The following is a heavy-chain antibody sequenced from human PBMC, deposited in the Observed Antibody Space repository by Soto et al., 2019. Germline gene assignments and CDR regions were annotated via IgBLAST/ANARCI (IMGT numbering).Heavy chain of an antibody. V-gene: IGHV3-30*18. CDR1: GFTFSSYG. CDR2: ISYDGSNK. CDR3: AKEQYYYDSSGYSSFDY. Sequence: PGGSLRLSCAASGFTFSSYGMHWVRQAPGKGLEWVAVISYDGSNKYYADSVKGRFTISRDNSKNTLYLQMNSLRAEDTAVYYCAKEQYYYDSSGYSSFDYWGQGTLVTVSS. D-gene: IGHD3-22*01. J-gene: IGHJ4*02.